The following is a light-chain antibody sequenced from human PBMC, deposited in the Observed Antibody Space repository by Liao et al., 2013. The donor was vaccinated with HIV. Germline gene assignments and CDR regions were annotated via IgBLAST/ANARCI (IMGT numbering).Light chain of an antibody. CDR3: YSAADNNRV. V-gene: IGLV3-21*01. CDR1: SIGSKS. CDR2: YDS. Sequence: SYVLTQPPSVSVAPGMTARITCGGNSIGSKSVHWYQQKPGLAPVVVIYYDSDRPSGIPERFSGSSSGTTVTLTISGAQVEDEADYYCYSAADNNRVFGGGTKLTVL. J-gene: IGLJ3*02.